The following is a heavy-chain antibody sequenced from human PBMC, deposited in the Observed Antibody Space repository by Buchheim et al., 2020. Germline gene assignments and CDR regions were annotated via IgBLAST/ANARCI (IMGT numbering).Heavy chain of an antibody. J-gene: IGHJ2*01. D-gene: IGHD6-6*01. CDR2: STVNGDST. V-gene: IGHV3-23*01. Sequence: EVQLLESGGDLVQPEGSLRLSCVASGFIFSNYAMSWVRQAPGKGLEWVSASTVNGDSTFYADSVRGRFTISRDISKNTLYLEMNSLRAEDTAIYYYAKDGGSSHYWYFDLWGRGTL. CDR3: AKDGGSSHYWYFDL. CDR1: GFIFSNYA.